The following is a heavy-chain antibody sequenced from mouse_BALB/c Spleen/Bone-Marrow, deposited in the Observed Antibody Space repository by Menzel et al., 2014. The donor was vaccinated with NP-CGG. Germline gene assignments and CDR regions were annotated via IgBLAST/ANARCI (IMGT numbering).Heavy chain of an antibody. Sequence: EVQRVESGGGLVQPGGSLRLSCATSGFTFTDYYMSWVRQPPGKALEWLGFIRNKANGYTTEYSASVKGRFTISRDNSQSILYLQMNTLRAEDSATYYCARDGNYADYWGQGTSVTVSS. V-gene: IGHV7-3*02. CDR2: IRNKANGYTT. D-gene: IGHD2-1*01. J-gene: IGHJ4*01. CDR3: ARDGNYADY. CDR1: GFTFTDYY.